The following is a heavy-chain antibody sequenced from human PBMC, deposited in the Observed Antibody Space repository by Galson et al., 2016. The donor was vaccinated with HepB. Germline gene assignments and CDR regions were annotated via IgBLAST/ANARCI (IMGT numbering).Heavy chain of an antibody. CDR1: GGSISSYY. CDR2: VYYSGST. CDR3: ARSKVGDWDWYFDL. V-gene: IGHV4-59*01. D-gene: IGHD2-21*02. J-gene: IGHJ2*01. Sequence: ETLFLTCTVSGGSISSYYWSWIRQPPGRGLEWIGYVYYSGSTNYNPSLKSRVTISVAPSKNQFSLRLTSVTAADTGVYYCARSKVGDWDWYFDLWGRGTLLTVSS.